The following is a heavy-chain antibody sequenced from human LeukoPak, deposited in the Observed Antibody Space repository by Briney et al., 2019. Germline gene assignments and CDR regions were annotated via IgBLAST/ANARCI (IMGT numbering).Heavy chain of an antibody. CDR3: ARGSPDYDILTGYHRINYYFDY. CDR1: GGSFSGYY. J-gene: IGHJ4*02. Sequence: PSETLSLTCAVYGGSFSGYYWSWIRQPPGKGLEWIGEINHGGSTNYNPSLKSRVTISVDTSKNQFSLKLSSVTAADTAVYYCARGSPDYDILTGYHRINYYFDYWGQGTLVTVSS. V-gene: IGHV4-34*01. D-gene: IGHD3-9*01. CDR2: INHGGST.